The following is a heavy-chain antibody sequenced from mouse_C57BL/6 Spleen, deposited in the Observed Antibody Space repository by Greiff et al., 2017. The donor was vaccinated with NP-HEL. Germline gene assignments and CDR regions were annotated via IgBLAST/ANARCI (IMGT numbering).Heavy chain of an antibody. D-gene: IGHD3-3*01. Sequence: EVKLVESGGGLVKPGGSLKLSCAASGFTFSSYAMSWVRQTPEKRLEWVATISDGGSYTYYPDNVKGRFTISRDNAKNNLYLQMSHLKSEDTAMYYCARDGRGLEAFDYWGQGTTLTVSS. J-gene: IGHJ2*01. CDR3: ARDGRGLEAFDY. CDR1: GFTFSSYA. CDR2: ISDGGSYT. V-gene: IGHV5-4*01.